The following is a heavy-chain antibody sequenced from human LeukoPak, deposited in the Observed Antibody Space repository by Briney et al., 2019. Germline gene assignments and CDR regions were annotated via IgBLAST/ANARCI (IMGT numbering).Heavy chain of an antibody. D-gene: IGHD2-2*01. Sequence: SVKVSCKASGGTFSSYAISWVRQAPGQGLEWMGGIIHIFGTANYAQKFQGRVTITADESTSTAYMELSSLRSEDTAVYYCATDPLGYCSSTSCLTQFDYWGQGTLVTVSS. CDR2: IIHIFGTA. CDR1: GGTFSSYA. J-gene: IGHJ4*02. CDR3: ATDPLGYCSSTSCLTQFDY. V-gene: IGHV1-69*01.